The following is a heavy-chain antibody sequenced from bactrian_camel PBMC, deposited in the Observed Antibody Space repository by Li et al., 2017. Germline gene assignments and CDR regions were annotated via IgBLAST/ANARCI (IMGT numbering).Heavy chain of an antibody. CDR1: SHILNYWY. V-gene: IGHV3S63*01. CDR3: AARRPTARGPWSDPDSYAY. D-gene: IGHD2*01. Sequence: HVQLVESGGGSVQAGGSLRLSCTASSHILNYWYMGWFRQAPGKEREAVAAFDTDDAIAYADSVKDRFIISKDNAKNTLYLQMNSLKPEDSGLYYCAARRPTARGPWSDPDSYAYWGQGTQVTVS. J-gene: IGHJ4*01. CDR2: FDTDDAI.